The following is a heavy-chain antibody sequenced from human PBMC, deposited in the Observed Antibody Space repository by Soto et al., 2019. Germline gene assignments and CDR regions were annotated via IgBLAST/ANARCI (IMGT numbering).Heavy chain of an antibody. D-gene: IGHD6-13*01. CDR2: IWYDGSNK. J-gene: IGHJ6*03. CDR3: ARDFKAAAALFLYYYYYMDV. Sequence: GGSLRLSCAASGFTFSSYGMHWVRQAPGKGLEWVAVIWYDGSNKYYADSVKGRFTISRDNSKNTLYLQMNSLRAEDTAVYYCARDFKAAAALFLYYYYYMDVWGKGTTVTVSS. CDR1: GFTFSSYG. V-gene: IGHV3-33*01.